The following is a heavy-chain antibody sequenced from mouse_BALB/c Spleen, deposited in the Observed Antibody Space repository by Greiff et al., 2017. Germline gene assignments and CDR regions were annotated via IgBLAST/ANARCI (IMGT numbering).Heavy chain of an antibody. CDR2: ISYSGST. J-gene: IGHJ2*01. V-gene: IGHV3-2*02. CDR3: ARRYYGYYFDY. CDR1: GYSITSDYA. Sequence: EVQLQQSGPGLVKPSQSLSLTCTVTGYSITSDYAWYWIRQFPGNKLEWMGYISYSGSTSYNPYLKSRISITLDTSKNQFFLQLNSVTTEDTATYYCARRYYGYYFDYWGQGTTLTVSS. D-gene: IGHD2-2*01.